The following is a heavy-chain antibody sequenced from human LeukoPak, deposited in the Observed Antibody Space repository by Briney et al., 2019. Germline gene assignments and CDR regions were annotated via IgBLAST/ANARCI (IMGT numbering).Heavy chain of an antibody. CDR2: IYYSGST. D-gene: IGHD3-16*02. CDR3: ATHYDYVWGSYRSDY. CDR1: GGSISSYY. V-gene: IGHV4-59*12. Sequence: SETLCLTCAVYGGSISSYYWSWIRQPPGKGLEWIGYIYYSGSTNYNPSLKSRVTISVDTSKNQFSLKLSSVTAADTAVYYCATHYDYVWGSYRSDYWGQGTLVTVSS. J-gene: IGHJ4*02.